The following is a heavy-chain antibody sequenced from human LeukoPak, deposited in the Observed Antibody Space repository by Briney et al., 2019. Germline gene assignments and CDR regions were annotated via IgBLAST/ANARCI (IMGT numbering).Heavy chain of an antibody. V-gene: IGHV1-3*01. Sequence: ASVKLSCTASGYTFTNYAMHWVRQAPGQSLEWMAWINGGKGNTRISEKFQGSLTVTRDTSASAGYMELSSLTCDDTAVYYCARSPGGNARTWLDLWGRGTLVTVSS. D-gene: IGHD4-23*01. J-gene: IGHJ5*02. CDR3: ARSPGGNARTWLDL. CDR2: INGGKGNT. CDR1: GYTFTNYA.